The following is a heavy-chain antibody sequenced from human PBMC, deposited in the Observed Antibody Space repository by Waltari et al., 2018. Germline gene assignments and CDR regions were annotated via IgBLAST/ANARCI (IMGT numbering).Heavy chain of an antibody. Sequence: QVQLVESGGGVVQPGRSLRLCCAASGLDVRNYPMHWVRQAPGKGLEWVALILHDGDNKYYVDSVKGRFTISRDNSKNTLYLQMDSLRAEDTAAYYCVKGENYFDSSGATFDRWGQGTLVTVSS. V-gene: IGHV3-30*04. D-gene: IGHD3-22*01. CDR1: GLDVRNYP. CDR3: VKGENYFDSSGATFDR. J-gene: IGHJ4*02. CDR2: ILHDGDNK.